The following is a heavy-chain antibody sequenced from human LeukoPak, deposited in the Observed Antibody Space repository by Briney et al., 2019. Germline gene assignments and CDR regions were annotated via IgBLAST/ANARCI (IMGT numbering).Heavy chain of an antibody. D-gene: IGHD2-2*01. CDR2: ISSRSATI. CDR1: GFTFSSYS. J-gene: IGHJ5*02. V-gene: IGHV3-48*01. Sequence: GGSLRLSCAASGFTFSSYSMNWVRQAPGKGLEWVSYISSRSATIYYADSVKGRFTISRDNAKNSLYLQMNSLRAEDTAVYYCARSSTRYNWFDPWGQGTLVTVSS. CDR3: ARSSTRYNWFDP.